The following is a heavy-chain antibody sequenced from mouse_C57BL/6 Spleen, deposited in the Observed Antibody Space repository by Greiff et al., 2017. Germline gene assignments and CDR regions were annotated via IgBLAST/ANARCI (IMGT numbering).Heavy chain of an antibody. V-gene: IGHV1-64*01. CDR3: AREGGNYDFDY. CDR2: IHPNSGST. CDR1: GYTFTSYW. D-gene: IGHD2-1*01. J-gene: IGHJ2*01. Sequence: QVQLQQPGAELVKPGASVKLSCKASGYTFTSYWMHWVKQRPGQGLEWIGMIHPNSGSTNYNEKFKSKATLTVDKSSSTAYMQLSSLTSEDSAVYYCAREGGNYDFDYWGQGTTLTDSS.